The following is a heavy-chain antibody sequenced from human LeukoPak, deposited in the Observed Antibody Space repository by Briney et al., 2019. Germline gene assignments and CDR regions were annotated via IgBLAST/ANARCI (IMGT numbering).Heavy chain of an antibody. CDR3: ASRINGAVADTSH. D-gene: IGHD6-13*01. V-gene: IGHV3-9*01. J-gene: IGHJ4*02. CDR1: GFTFDDYA. Sequence: GGSLRLSCAASGFTFDDYAMHWVRQAPGKGLEWVSGISWNSGSIGYADSVKGRFTISRDNAKNSLYLQMNSLRAEDTAVYYCASRINGAVADTSHWGQGTLVTVSS. CDR2: ISWNSGSI.